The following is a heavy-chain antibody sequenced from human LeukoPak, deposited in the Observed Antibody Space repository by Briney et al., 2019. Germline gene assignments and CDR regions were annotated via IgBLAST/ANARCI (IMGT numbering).Heavy chain of an antibody. CDR1: GGTFSSFA. CDR2: IIPIFGTA. CDR3: VREDHQPFAVRHFDY. D-gene: IGHD2-2*01. Sequence: GASVKVSCKASGGTFSSFAFSWVRQAPGQGLEWMGGIIPIFGTATYAQRFQGRVTITADDSTSTAYMELSSLRSEDTAVYYCVREDHQPFAVRHFDYWGQGTLVTVSS. J-gene: IGHJ4*02. V-gene: IGHV1-69*13.